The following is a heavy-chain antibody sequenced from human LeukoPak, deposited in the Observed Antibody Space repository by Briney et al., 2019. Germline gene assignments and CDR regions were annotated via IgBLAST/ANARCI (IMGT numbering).Heavy chain of an antibody. Sequence: SETLSLTCTVSGGSISSSSYYWGWIRQPPGKGLEWIGSIYYSGSTYYNPSLKSRVTISVDTSKNQFSLKLSSVTAADTAVYYCARCIVGARECDYWGQGTLVTVSS. CDR2: IYYSGST. CDR1: GGSISSSSYY. CDR3: ARCIVGARECDY. V-gene: IGHV4-39*01. D-gene: IGHD1-26*01. J-gene: IGHJ4*02.